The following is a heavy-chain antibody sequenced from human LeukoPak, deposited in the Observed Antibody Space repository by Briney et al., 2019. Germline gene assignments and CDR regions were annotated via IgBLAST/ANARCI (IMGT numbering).Heavy chain of an antibody. CDR1: GFTFSSYS. D-gene: IGHD6-6*01. CDR3: ARAPLPERAARPLNY. J-gene: IGHJ4*02. V-gene: IGHV3-21*01. Sequence: PGGSLRLSCAASGFTFSSYSMNWVRQAPGKGLEWVSSISSSSSYIYYADSVKGRFTISRDNTKNSLYLQMNSLRAEDTAVYYCARAPLPERAARPLNYWGQGTLVTVSS. CDR2: ISSSSSYI.